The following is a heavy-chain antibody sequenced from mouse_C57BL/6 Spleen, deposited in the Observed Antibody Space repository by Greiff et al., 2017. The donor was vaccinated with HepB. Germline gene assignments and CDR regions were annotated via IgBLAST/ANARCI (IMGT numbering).Heavy chain of an antibody. J-gene: IGHJ3*01. CDR1: GFTFSDYY. V-gene: IGHV5-16*01. Sequence: EVKLMESEGGLVQPGSSMKLSCTASGFTFSDYYMAWVRQVPEKGLEWVANINYDGSSTYYLDSLKSRFIISRDNAKNILYLQMSSLKSEDTATYYCASYDYDGGFAYWGQGTLVTVSA. D-gene: IGHD2-4*01. CDR3: ASYDYDGGFAY. CDR2: INYDGSST.